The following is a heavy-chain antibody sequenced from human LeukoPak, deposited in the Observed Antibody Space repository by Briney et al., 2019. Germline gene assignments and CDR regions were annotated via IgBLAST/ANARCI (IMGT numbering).Heavy chain of an antibody. V-gene: IGHV3-7*01. Sequence: GGSLRLSCAASGFSFSSYWMSWVRQAPGKGLEWVANIKQDGSEKYYVDSVKGRFTISRDNAKNSLYLQMNSLRADDTAVYYCARDGTFTDYGDYGAYACWGQGTLVTVSS. J-gene: IGHJ4*02. CDR2: IKQDGSEK. CDR1: GFSFSSYW. CDR3: ARDGTFTDYGDYGAYAC. D-gene: IGHD4-17*01.